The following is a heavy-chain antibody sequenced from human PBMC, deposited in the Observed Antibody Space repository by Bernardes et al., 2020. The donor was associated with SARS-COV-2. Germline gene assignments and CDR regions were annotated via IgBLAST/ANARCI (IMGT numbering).Heavy chain of an antibody. Sequence: SETLSLTCAVSGDSISSGDWWTWVRQPPGKGLEWIGEIHHSGSTNYTPALKSRVTISVDKSKNHFSLKLDSVTAADTAIYYCARAKGRLSYYYYYGMDVWGQGTTVTVSS. V-gene: IGHV4-4*02. CDR3: ARAKGRLSYYYYYGMDV. CDR2: IHHSGST. CDR1: GDSISSGDW. J-gene: IGHJ6*02.